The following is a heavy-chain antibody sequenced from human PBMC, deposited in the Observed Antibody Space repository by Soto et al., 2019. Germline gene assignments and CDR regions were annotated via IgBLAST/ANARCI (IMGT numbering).Heavy chain of an antibody. Sequence: EVQLLESGGGLVQPGGSLRLSCAASGFTFSSYVMSWVRQAPGKGLEWVSAISGSGGSTYYADSVKGRFTISRDNSKNTLYLQMNSLRAEDTAVYYCAKGWSVAVAGKIDYWGQGTLVTVSS. V-gene: IGHV3-23*01. J-gene: IGHJ4*02. CDR1: GFTFSSYV. CDR3: AKGWSVAVAGKIDY. CDR2: ISGSGGST. D-gene: IGHD6-19*01.